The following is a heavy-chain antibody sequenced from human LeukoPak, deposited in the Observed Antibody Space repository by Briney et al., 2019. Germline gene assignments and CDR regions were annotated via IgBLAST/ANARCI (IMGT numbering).Heavy chain of an antibody. V-gene: IGHV3-7*04. J-gene: IGHJ4*02. CDR3: ARALTMIVVAFDY. CDR1: GFTFSSYW. D-gene: IGHD3-22*01. Sequence: PGGSLRLSCVASGFTFSSYWMSWVRQAPGKGLEWVANIKQDGSEKYYVDSVKGRFTISRDNAKNSLYLQMNSLRAEDTAVYYCARALTMIVVAFDYWGQGTLVTVSS. CDR2: IKQDGSEK.